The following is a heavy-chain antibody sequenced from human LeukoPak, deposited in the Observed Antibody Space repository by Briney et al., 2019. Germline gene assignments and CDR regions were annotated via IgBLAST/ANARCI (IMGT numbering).Heavy chain of an antibody. D-gene: IGHD3-3*01. CDR3: AKDAVRDFWSGYYTG. Sequence: GGSLRLSCAASGFTFDDYTMHWVRQAPGKGLEWVSLISWDGGSTYYADSVKGRFTISRHNSKTSLYLQLNSLRAEDTALYYCAKDAVRDFWSGYYTGWGQGTLVTVSS. CDR2: ISWDGGST. J-gene: IGHJ4*02. V-gene: IGHV3-43D*03. CDR1: GFTFDDYT.